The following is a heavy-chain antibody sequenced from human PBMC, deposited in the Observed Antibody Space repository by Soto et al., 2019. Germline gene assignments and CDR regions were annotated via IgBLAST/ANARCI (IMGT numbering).Heavy chain of an antibody. D-gene: IGHD2-15*01. V-gene: IGHV4-39*01. CDR2: IYYSGST. CDR3: ARHDLRWELLQEFDY. CDR1: GGSISSSSYY. J-gene: IGHJ4*02. Sequence: QLQLQESGPGLVKPSETLSLTCTVSGGSISSSSYYWGWIRQPPGKGLEWIGSIYYSGSTYYNPSLKSRVTISVDTSKNQFSLKLSSVTAADTAVYYCARHDLRWELLQEFDYWGQGTLVTVSS.